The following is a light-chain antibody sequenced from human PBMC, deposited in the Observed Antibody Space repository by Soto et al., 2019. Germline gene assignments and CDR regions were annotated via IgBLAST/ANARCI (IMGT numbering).Light chain of an antibody. CDR2: GNI. CDR3: QSYDSTRSARYV. J-gene: IGLJ1*01. V-gene: IGLV1-40*01. CDR1: SSNIGAGYD. Sequence: QSVLTQPPSVSGAPGQRVTISFTGSSSNIGAGYDVHWYQQRPGTAPKLLIFGNINRPSGVPDRFSGSKSGTSASLAITGLQAEYEGDYYCQSYDSTRSARYVFGTGTKLTVL.